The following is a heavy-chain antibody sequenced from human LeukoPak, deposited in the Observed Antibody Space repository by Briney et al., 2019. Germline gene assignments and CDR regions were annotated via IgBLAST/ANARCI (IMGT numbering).Heavy chain of an antibody. J-gene: IGHJ4*02. CDR1: GGSISSSSYY. Sequence: TSSETLSLTCTVFGGSISSSSYYWGWIRQPPGKGLEWIGSIYYSGSTYYNPSLKSRVTISVDTSKNQFSLKLSSVTAADTAVYYCARLNGYCSGGSCLMVDYWGQGTLVTVSS. CDR3: ARLNGYCSGGSCLMVDY. V-gene: IGHV4-39*01. CDR2: IYYSGST. D-gene: IGHD2-15*01.